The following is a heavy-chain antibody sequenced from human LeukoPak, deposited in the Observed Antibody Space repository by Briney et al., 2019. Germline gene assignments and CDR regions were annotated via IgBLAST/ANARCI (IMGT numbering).Heavy chain of an antibody. Sequence: ASVKVSCKASGYTFTSYAMHWVRQAPGQRLEWMGWINAGNGNTKYSQKFQGRVTITRDTSASSAYMELSSLRSEDTAVYYCARDSALAYYGMDVWGQGTAVTVSS. J-gene: IGHJ6*02. CDR1: GYTFTSYA. V-gene: IGHV1-3*01. CDR3: ARDSALAYYGMDV. D-gene: IGHD3-10*01. CDR2: INAGNGNT.